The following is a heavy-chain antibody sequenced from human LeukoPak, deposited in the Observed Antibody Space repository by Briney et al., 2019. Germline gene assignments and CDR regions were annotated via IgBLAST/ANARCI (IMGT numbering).Heavy chain of an antibody. Sequence: SVTVSCTASGGTFSSYAISWVRHAPGQGLEWMGGIIPIFGTANYAQKFQGRVTITADESTSTAYMELSSLRSEDTAVYYCARDSSEFRSLIFHWGQGTLVTVSS. D-gene: IGHD3-9*01. J-gene: IGHJ1*01. CDR2: IIPIFGTA. CDR1: GGTFSSYA. CDR3: ARDSSEFRSLIFH. V-gene: IGHV1-69*13.